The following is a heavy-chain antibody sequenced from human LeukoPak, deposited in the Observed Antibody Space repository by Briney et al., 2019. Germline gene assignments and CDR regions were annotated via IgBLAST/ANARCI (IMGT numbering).Heavy chain of an antibody. J-gene: IGHJ4*02. CDR3: ARGAGESLFDY. V-gene: IGHV3-21*01. Sequence: GGSLRLSCAASGFTFSSYSMNWVRQAPGKGLEWVSSISSSSSYIYYADSVKGRFTISRDNAKKSLYLQMNSLRAEDTAIYYCARGAGESLFDYWGQGILVTVSS. CDR1: GFTFSSYS. D-gene: IGHD4/OR15-4a*01. CDR2: ISSSSSYI.